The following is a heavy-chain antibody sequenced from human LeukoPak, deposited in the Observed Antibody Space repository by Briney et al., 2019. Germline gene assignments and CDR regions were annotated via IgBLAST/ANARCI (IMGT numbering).Heavy chain of an antibody. V-gene: IGHV4-31*03. Sequence: SQTLSLTCTVSGGSISSGGYYWNWIRQHPGKGLEWIGYIYYSGSTYYNPSLKSRVTISVDTSKNQFSLKLSSVTAADTAVYYCARDHVIAAAGTYYYYGMDVWGQGTTVTVSS. CDR3: ARDHVIAAAGTYYYYGMDV. CDR2: IYYSGST. J-gene: IGHJ6*02. D-gene: IGHD6-13*01. CDR1: GGSISSGGYY.